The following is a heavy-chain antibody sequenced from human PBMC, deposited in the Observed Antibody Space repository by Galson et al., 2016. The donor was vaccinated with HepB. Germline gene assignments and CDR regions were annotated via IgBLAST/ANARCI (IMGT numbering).Heavy chain of an antibody. V-gene: IGHV1-18*01. CDR2: ISGYKGNT. J-gene: IGHJ6*02. Sequence: SVKVSCKASGYTFTRYGISWVRQAPGQGPEWMAWISGYKGNTNYEQKFQDRVTLTTDTSTSTAYMELRSLTSDDTAVYYCAALSKNFYGMDVWGQGTTVTVSS. D-gene: IGHD4-11*01. CDR3: AALSKNFYGMDV. CDR1: GYTFTRYG.